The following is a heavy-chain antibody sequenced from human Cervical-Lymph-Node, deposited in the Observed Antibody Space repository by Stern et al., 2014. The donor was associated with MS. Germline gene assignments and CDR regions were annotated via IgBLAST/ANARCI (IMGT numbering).Heavy chain of an antibody. V-gene: IGHV4-30-4*01. Sequence: QVQLHESGPGLVKPSQTLSLTCTVSGGSIRSDDYYWTWIRQPPGKGLEWIGYLSYSGNAYYTPSLRGRVTISVDTSKNQFSLKLTSVTAADTAVYFCARTDILLLDHWGQGKLVTVSS. D-gene: IGHD3-22*01. CDR3: ARTDILLLDH. J-gene: IGHJ5*02. CDR2: LSYSGNA. CDR1: GGSIRSDDYY.